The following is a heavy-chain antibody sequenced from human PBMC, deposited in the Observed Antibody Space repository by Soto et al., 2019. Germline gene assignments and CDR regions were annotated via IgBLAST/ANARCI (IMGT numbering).Heavy chain of an antibody. J-gene: IGHJ1*01. V-gene: IGHV3-74*01. CDR3: ARLPNKSPHN. Sequence: EVQLVESGGGLVQPGGSLRLSCVASGFTFSSYWMHWVRQAPGKGLVWVSSISNDGSSTSYADPVKGRFTISRDNARNTRYRQMNSLRVADRDGYYCARLPNKSPHNWGQGTLVIVSP. CDR1: GFTFSSYW. CDR2: ISNDGSST.